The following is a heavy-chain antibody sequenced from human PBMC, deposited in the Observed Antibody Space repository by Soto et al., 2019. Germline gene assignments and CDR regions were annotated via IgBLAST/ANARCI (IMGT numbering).Heavy chain of an antibody. J-gene: IGHJ5*02. D-gene: IGHD6-19*01. V-gene: IGHV1-3*01. CDR3: ARGIAVAGRGNWFGP. Sequence: ASVKVSCKASGYTFTSYAMHWVRQAPGQRLEWMGWINAGNGNTKYSQKFQGRVTITRDTSASTAYMELSSLRSEDTAVYYCARGIAVAGRGNWFGPWGQGTLVTVSS. CDR2: INAGNGNT. CDR1: GYTFTSYA.